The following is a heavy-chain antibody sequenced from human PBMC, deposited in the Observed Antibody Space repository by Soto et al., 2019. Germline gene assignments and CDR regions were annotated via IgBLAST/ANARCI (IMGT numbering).Heavy chain of an antibody. CDR1: VFTFCSHA. Sequence: PGGSLRLSCAASVFTFCSHAMSWVRQAPGKGLEWVSTISSGGDNTYSADSVKGRFTISRDNSKNTLYLQMNSLRAEDTAVYYCARDLGYYASDGYFDYWGQGTLATVSS. CDR3: ARDLGYYASDGYFDY. D-gene: IGHD3-22*01. J-gene: IGHJ4*02. V-gene: IGHV3-23*01. CDR2: ISSGGDNT.